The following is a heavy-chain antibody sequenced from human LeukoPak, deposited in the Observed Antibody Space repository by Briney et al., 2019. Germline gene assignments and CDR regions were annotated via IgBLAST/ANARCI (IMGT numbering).Heavy chain of an antibody. V-gene: IGHV3-33*08. D-gene: IGHD3-22*01. Sequence: PGRSLRLSCAASGFTFSSYAMSWVRQAPGKGLEWVAFIRYDGSNKYYADSVKGRFTISRDNSKNTLYLQMNSLRAEDTAVYYCATTGGDSSGPGYWGQGTLVTVSS. J-gene: IGHJ4*02. CDR1: GFTFSSYA. CDR2: IRYDGSNK. CDR3: ATTGGDSSGPGY.